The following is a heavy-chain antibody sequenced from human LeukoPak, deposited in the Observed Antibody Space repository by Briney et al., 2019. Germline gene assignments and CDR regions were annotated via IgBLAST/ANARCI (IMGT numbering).Heavy chain of an antibody. CDR2: ISSSVSTI. Sequence: GGSLRLSCAASGFTFSSYSMNWVRQAAGKGLEWVSFISSSVSTIYYADSVKGGFTISRDNAKNSVYLPMNSLRAEDTAAYYCAKDDGITMIVVVIGHAFDIWGQGTMVTVSS. CDR3: AKDDGITMIVVVIGHAFDI. CDR1: GFTFSSYS. D-gene: IGHD3-22*01. V-gene: IGHV3-48*04. J-gene: IGHJ3*02.